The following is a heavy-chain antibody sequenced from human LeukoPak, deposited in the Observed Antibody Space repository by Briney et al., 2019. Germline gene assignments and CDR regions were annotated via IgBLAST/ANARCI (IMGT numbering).Heavy chain of an antibody. CDR1: GGSISSGGYS. CDR2: IYHSGNT. CDR3: PRVEGGGYGHFDY. Sequence: SETLSLTCAVSGGSISSGGYSWSWIRQPPGKGLEWIGYIYHSGNTYYNPSLKSRVTISVDRSKNQFSLKLSSVTAADKAVYYCPRVEGGGYGHFDYWGQGTLVTVSS. J-gene: IGHJ4*02. V-gene: IGHV4-30-2*01. D-gene: IGHD3-16*01.